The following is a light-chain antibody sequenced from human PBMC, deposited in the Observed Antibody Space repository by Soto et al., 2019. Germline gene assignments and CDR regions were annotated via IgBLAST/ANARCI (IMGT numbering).Light chain of an antibody. Sequence: EIVLTQSPGTLSLSPGERATLSCRASQSVSSSYLAWYQQKPGQAPRLLIYDASSRATGILDRFSRSGSGADSTLTISRLEPEDFPVYYCQQYGSSPLTFGPGTKVDIK. CDR3: QQYGSSPLT. V-gene: IGKV3-20*01. CDR2: DAS. CDR1: QSVSSSY. J-gene: IGKJ3*01.